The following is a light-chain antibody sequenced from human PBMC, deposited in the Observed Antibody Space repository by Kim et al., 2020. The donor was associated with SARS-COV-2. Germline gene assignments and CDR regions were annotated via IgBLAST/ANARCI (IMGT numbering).Light chain of an antibody. J-gene: IGLJ2*01. CDR2: QDS. Sequence: SYELTQPPSVSVSPGQTATITCSGDKLGAKYACWYQQKPGQSPVLVIYQDSKRPSGIPERFSGSNSGNTATLTISGTQAMDEADYYCQAWDSSVVFGGGTQLTV. V-gene: IGLV3-1*01. CDR3: QAWDSSVV. CDR1: KLGAKY.